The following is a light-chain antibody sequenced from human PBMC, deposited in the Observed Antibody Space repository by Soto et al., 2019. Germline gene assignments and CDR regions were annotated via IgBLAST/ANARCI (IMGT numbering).Light chain of an antibody. CDR1: SSDVGGYNY. Sequence: QSALTQPASVSGSPGQSITISCTGTSSDVGGYNYVSWYQQHPGKAPKLIIYDVSERPSGVPDRFSGSKFGNTASLTISGLQAEDEADYSCCSFAGSYTYVFGTGTKVTV. CDR3: CSFAGSYTYV. CDR2: DVS. V-gene: IGLV2-11*01. J-gene: IGLJ1*01.